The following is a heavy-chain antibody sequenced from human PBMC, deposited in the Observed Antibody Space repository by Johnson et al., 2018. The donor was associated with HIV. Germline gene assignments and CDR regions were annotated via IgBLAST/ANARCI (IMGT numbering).Heavy chain of an antibody. CDR2: IYSGGST. D-gene: IGHD2-8*02. J-gene: IGHJ3*02. Sequence: VQLVESGGGLMQPGGSLRLSCAASGFTVDSNYMRWVRQAPGKGLEWVSGIYSGGSTYYADSVRGRFTISRDKSKNTLNLQMNSLRAEDTAVYYCARSSILVTDALDIWGQGTMVTVSS. CDR1: GFTVDSNY. V-gene: IGHV3-53*01. CDR3: ARSSILVTDALDI.